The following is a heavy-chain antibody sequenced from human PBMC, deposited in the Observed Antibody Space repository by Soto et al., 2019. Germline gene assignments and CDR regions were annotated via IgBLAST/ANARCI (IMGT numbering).Heavy chain of an antibody. V-gene: IGHV4-4*07. D-gene: IGHD3-9*01. CDR1: GGSISSYY. CDR3: ARDAEYDILTGYYPDAFDI. CDR2: IYTSGST. J-gene: IGHJ3*02. Sequence: QVQLQESGPGLVKPSETLSLTCTVSGGSISSYYWSWIRQPAGKGLEWIGRIYTSGSTNYNPSLKSRVTVSVDTSKNQFSLKLSSVTAADTAVYYCARDAEYDILTGYYPDAFDIWGQGTMVTVSS.